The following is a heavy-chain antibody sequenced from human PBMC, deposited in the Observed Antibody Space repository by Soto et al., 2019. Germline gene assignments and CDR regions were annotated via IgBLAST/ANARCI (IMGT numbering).Heavy chain of an antibody. Sequence: PGGSLRLSCAASGFTFSSYAMSWVRQAPGKGLEWVSAISGSGGSTYYADSVKGRFTISRDNSKNTLYLQMNSLRAEDTAVYYCAIFIKFSSARGSTHVCDTATSVT. CDR2: ISGSGGST. CDR1: GFTFSSYA. D-gene: IGHD6-19*01. V-gene: IGHV3-23*01. J-gene: IGHJ6*03. CDR3: AIFIKFSSARGSTHV.